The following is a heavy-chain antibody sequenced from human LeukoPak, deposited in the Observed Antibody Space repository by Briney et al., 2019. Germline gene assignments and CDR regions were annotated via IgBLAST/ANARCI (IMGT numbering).Heavy chain of an antibody. D-gene: IGHD3-16*01. J-gene: IGHJ4*02. Sequence: NSGGSLRLSCAASGFTFSSYAMNWVRQAPGKGLEWVSSISSSSSYIYYADSVKGRFTISRDNAKNSLYLQMNSLRAEDTAVYYCARDGTLHLGYDYVGSIDYWGQGTLVTVSS. CDR1: GFTFSSYA. CDR3: ARDGTLHLGYDYVGSIDY. CDR2: ISSSSSYI. V-gene: IGHV3-21*01.